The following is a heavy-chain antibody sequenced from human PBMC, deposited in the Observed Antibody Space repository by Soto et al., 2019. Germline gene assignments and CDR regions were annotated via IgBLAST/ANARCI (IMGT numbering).Heavy chain of an antibody. CDR1: GFTFSSYW. J-gene: IGHJ4*02. Sequence: EGSLRLSCAASGFTFSSYWMHWVRQAPGKGLVWVSRINSNGGSTYYADSVKGRFTISRDNSKNTLYLQMNSLRAEDTAVYYWAKDPYTADVDYWGQGTLVTVSS. V-gene: IGHV3-74*01. CDR3: AKDPYTADVDY. CDR2: INSNGGST. D-gene: IGHD5-18*01.